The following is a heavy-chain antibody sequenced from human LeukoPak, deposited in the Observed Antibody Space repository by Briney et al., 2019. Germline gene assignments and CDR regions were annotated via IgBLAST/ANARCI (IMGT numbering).Heavy chain of an antibody. V-gene: IGHV3-23*01. D-gene: IGHD1-26*01. CDR2: ISGSGDST. Sequence: GGSLTLSCAASGFTFSSYAMSWVRQAPGKGLEWVSFISGSGDSTYYADSVKGRFTISRDNSKNTLCLQMNSLRGEDTAVYYCAKEGSYSGSRFDYWGQGTLVTVSS. J-gene: IGHJ4*02. CDR1: GFTFSSYA. CDR3: AKEGSYSGSRFDY.